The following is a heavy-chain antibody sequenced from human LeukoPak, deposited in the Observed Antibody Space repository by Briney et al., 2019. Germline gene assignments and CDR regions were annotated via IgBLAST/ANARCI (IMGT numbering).Heavy chain of an antibody. V-gene: IGHV4-34*01. Sequence: PSETLSLTCSVYSGSFSGYYWSWIRQSPGKGLEWIGEINHSGSTNYNPSLKSRVTISVDTSKNQFSLRLRSVTAADTAVYYCARHGGNYVWGSYRLRYYFDYWGQGTLVTVSS. CDR1: SGSFSGYY. CDR2: INHSGST. CDR3: ARHGGNYVWGSYRLRYYFDY. J-gene: IGHJ4*02. D-gene: IGHD3-16*02.